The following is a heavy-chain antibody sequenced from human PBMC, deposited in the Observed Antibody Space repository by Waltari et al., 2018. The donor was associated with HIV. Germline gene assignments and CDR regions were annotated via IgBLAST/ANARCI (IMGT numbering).Heavy chain of an antibody. J-gene: IGHJ6*02. CDR3: ATSYYFNMDV. Sequence: EVQLVQSGAQVNKPGASLTISCKGSGYRFNNYWIGWARQMPGKGLELMGIIYPGDSETRYSPSFQGQVTISVDKSISTAYLQWSSLKASDTAMYFCATSYYFNMDVWGQGTTVTVSS. CDR2: IYPGDSET. CDR1: GYRFNNYW. V-gene: IGHV5-51*01.